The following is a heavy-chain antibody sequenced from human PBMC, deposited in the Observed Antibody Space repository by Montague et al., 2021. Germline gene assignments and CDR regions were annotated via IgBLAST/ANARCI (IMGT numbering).Heavy chain of an antibody. CDR2: TYYRSKWYN. CDR3: ARGWQHRFDP. CDR1: GDSVSRNDAT. Sequence: CAISGDSVSRNDATWHWIRQSPSRGLEWLGSTYYRSKWYNEYPISAKSRITINPHTSKNQFSLLLNSVTPEDTAVYYCARGWQHRFDPWAQGTRVTVSP. J-gene: IGHJ5*02. D-gene: IGHD5-24*01. V-gene: IGHV6-1*01.